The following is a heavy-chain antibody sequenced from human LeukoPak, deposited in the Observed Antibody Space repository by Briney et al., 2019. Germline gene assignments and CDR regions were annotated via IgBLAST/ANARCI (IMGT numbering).Heavy chain of an antibody. Sequence: TGRSLRLSCAASGLTFSSYAMHWVRQAPGKGLEWVAVISYDGSNKYYADSVKGRFTISRDNSKNTLYLQMNSLRAEDTAVYYCARDLSYDFWSGSLIDYWGQGTLVTVSS. D-gene: IGHD3-3*01. CDR2: ISYDGSNK. V-gene: IGHV3-30-3*01. CDR1: GLTFSSYA. CDR3: ARDLSYDFWSGSLIDY. J-gene: IGHJ4*02.